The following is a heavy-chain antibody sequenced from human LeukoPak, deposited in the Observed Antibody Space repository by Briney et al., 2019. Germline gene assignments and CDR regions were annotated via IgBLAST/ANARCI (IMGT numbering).Heavy chain of an antibody. CDR2: SRNEGHSYST. V-gene: IGHV3-72*01. Sequence: GGSLRLSCAVSGFXFSDHYIDWVRQAPGKGLEWIGRSRNEGHSYSTDFAASVRGRAALSRDHSRDSLYLQINSLRTDDTAVYYCVALLRGIGYWGQGTLVTVSS. CDR3: VALLRGIGY. D-gene: IGHD3-10*01. J-gene: IGHJ4*02. CDR1: GFXFSDHY.